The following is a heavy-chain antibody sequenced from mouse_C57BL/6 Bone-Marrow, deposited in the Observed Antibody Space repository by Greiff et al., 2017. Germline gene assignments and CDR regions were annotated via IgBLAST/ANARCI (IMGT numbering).Heavy chain of an antibody. CDR2: IDPSDSYT. Sequence: QVQLQQPGAELVKPGASVKMSCKASGYTFTSYWMHWVKQRPGQGLEWIGEIDPSDSYTNYNQKFKGKSTLTVDKSSSTAYMQLSSLTSEDSAVYYCARGATVPDYWGQGTTLTVSS. D-gene: IGHD1-1*01. CDR1: GYTFTSYW. CDR3: ARGATVPDY. V-gene: IGHV1-69*01. J-gene: IGHJ2*01.